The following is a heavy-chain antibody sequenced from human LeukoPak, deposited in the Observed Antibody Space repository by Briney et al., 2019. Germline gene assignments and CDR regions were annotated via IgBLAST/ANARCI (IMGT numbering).Heavy chain of an antibody. CDR1: GGSISSGGYY. D-gene: IGHD4-17*01. CDR3: ARDPAVYGDYAAFDI. J-gene: IGHJ3*02. V-gene: IGHV4-31*03. CDR2: TYYSGST. Sequence: SQTLSLTCTVSGGSISSGGYYWSWIRQHPGKGLEWIGYTYYSGSTYYNPSLKSRVTISVDTSKNQFSLKLSSVTAADTAVYYCARDPAVYGDYAAFDIWGQGTMVTVSS.